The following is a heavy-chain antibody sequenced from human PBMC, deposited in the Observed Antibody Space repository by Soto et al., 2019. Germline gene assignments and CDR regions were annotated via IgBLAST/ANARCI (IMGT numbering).Heavy chain of an antibody. CDR2: IYYSGST. Sequence: QVQLQESGPGLVKPSQTLSLTCTVSGGSISSGGYYWSWIRQHPGKGLEWIGYIYYSGSTYYNPSLKSRVTISVETSKNQFSLKLSSVTAADTAVYYCARDERGGYCSGGSCYYHNWFDPWGQGTLVTVSS. D-gene: IGHD2-15*01. J-gene: IGHJ5*02. CDR3: ARDERGGYCSGGSCYYHNWFDP. V-gene: IGHV4-31*03. CDR1: GGSISSGGYY.